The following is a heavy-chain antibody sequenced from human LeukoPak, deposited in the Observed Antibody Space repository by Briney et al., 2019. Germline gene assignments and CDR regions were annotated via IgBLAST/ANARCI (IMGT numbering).Heavy chain of an antibody. Sequence: ASVKVSCKASGYTFTGYYMHWVRQAPAQGLEWMGWINPNSGGTNYAQKFQGRVTMTRDTSISTAYMELSRLRSDDTAVYYCARDGWLRSSDYYYYMDVWGKGTTVTVSS. V-gene: IGHV1-2*02. CDR1: GYTFTGYY. CDR2: INPNSGGT. CDR3: ARDGWLRSSDYYYYMDV. J-gene: IGHJ6*03. D-gene: IGHD5-12*01.